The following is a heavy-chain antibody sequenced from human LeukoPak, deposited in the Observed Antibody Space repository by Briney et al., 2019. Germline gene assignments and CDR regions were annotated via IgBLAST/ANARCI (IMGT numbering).Heavy chain of an antibody. J-gene: IGHJ4*02. CDR2: INAGNGNT. CDR3: ARGSKYYGSGSYYNIPDY. CDR1: GYTFTSYA. D-gene: IGHD3-10*01. Sequence: ASVKVSCKASGYTFTSYAMHWVRQAPGQRLEWMGWINAGNGNTKYSQKFQGRVTITRDTSASTAYMELSSLRSEDTAVYYCARGSKYYGSGSYYNIPDYWGQGTLVTVSS. V-gene: IGHV1-3*01.